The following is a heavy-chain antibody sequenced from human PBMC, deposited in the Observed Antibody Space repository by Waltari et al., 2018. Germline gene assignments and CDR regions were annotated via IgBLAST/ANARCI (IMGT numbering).Heavy chain of an antibody. D-gene: IGHD5-18*01. J-gene: IGHJ4*02. CDR2: IYHSGST. Sequence: QVQLQESGPGLVKPSETLSLTCTVSGYSLTSGYSWGWIRQPPGKGLEWIGSIYHSGSTYYTPSLKSRVTISVDTSKNQFSLKLSSVTAADTAVYYCARVDTAMADYWGQGTLVTVSS. V-gene: IGHV4-38-2*02. CDR3: ARVDTAMADY. CDR1: GYSLTSGYS.